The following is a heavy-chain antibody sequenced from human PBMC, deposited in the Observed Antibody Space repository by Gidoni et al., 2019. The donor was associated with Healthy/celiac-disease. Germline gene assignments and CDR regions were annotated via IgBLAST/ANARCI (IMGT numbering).Heavy chain of an antibody. CDR2: ISSSGSTI. J-gene: IGHJ6*02. Sequence: EVQLVESGGGLVQPGGSLRLSCAASGFTFSSYEMNWVCQAPGKGLEWVSYISSSGSTIYYADSVKGRFTISRDNAKNSLYLQMNSLRAEDTAVYYCARGHTAMVTSYYYYGMDVWGQGTTVTVSS. V-gene: IGHV3-48*03. CDR3: ARGHTAMVTSYYYYGMDV. D-gene: IGHD5-18*01. CDR1: GFTFSSYE.